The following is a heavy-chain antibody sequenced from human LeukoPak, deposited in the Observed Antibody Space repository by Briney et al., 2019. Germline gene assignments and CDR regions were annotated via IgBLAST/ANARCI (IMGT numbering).Heavy chain of an antibody. CDR2: ISSTSAYI. D-gene: IGHD5-18*01. J-gene: IGHJ4*02. V-gene: IGHV3-21*01. Sequence: GGSLRLSCAGSGFALKSYSLSWVRQAPGKGLEWVSSISSTSAYIYYADSVKGRFTISRDNSKNTLYLQMNSLRAEDTAVYYCAKVPGERDTAMVWVDYWGQGTLVTVSS. CDR3: AKVPGERDTAMVWVDY. CDR1: GFALKSYS.